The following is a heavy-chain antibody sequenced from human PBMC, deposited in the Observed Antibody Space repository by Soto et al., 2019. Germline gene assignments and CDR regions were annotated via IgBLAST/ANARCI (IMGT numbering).Heavy chain of an antibody. J-gene: IGHJ5*02. V-gene: IGHV4-61*01. CDR3: ARECGAYYDGSGNYLNWVDP. CDR1: GGSVSSGSSY. D-gene: IGHD3-22*01. Sequence: QVQLQESGPGLVKPSETLSLTCTVSGGSVSSGSSYWSWIRQPPGKRLEWIGYIYYSGSTSYNPSPMSRVTISVATSKNQFSLQLSSVTAADTAVYYCARECGAYYDGSGNYLNWVDPWGLGTLVTVSS. CDR2: IYYSGST.